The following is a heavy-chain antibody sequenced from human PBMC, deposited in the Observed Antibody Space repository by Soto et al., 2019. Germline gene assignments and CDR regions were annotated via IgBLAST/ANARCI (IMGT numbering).Heavy chain of an antibody. CDR2: ISYSGKT. Sequence: SETLSLTCGVSGYSITSGYYWGWIRQPPGKGLEWIGSISYSGKTYYNPSLASRISIAVDTSKNQFSLRLTSVTAADTALYYCTRGAGAPWVRFDYWGQGTLVTVSS. J-gene: IGHJ4*02. CDR3: TRGAGAPWVRFDY. V-gene: IGHV4-38-2*01. D-gene: IGHD3-22*01. CDR1: GYSITSGYY.